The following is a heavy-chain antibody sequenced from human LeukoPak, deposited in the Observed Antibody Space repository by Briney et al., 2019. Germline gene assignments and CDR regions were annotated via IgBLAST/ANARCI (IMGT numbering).Heavy chain of an antibody. Sequence: GGSLRLSCAASGFIFTNYFMSWVRQAPGKGLEWVASIKHDGSEKYYVDSVRGRFTISRDNTMNSLYLQMSSLRAEDTAVYYCARGFNRGFDPWGQGTLVIVSS. CDR3: ARGFNRGFDP. D-gene: IGHD3-10*01. CDR1: GFIFTNYF. CDR2: IKHDGSEK. J-gene: IGHJ5*02. V-gene: IGHV3-7*03.